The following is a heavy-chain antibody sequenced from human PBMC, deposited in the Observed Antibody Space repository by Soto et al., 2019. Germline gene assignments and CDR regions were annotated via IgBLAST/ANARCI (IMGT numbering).Heavy chain of an antibody. J-gene: IGHJ3*02. CDR2: MNPNSGNT. V-gene: IGHV1-8*01. Sequence: AASVKVSCKASGYTFTSYDINWVRQATGQGLEWMGWMNPNSGNTGYAQKFQGRVTMTRNTSISTAYMELSSLRSEDTAVYYCARGRDNWNSDAFDIWGQGXMVTVSS. CDR1: GYTFTSYD. CDR3: ARGRDNWNSDAFDI. D-gene: IGHD1-7*01.